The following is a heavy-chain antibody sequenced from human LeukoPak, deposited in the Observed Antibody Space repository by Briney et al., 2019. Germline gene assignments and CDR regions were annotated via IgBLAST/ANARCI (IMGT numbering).Heavy chain of an antibody. Sequence: GGSLRLSCAASGFTFDDYAMHWVRRTPGKGLEWVSAITWDSGTTVYADSVKGRFTISRDNAKNCLYLQMNSLRAEDTALCYCAKVTGEYQLQYYFDYWGQGTLVTVSS. V-gene: IGHV3-9*01. D-gene: IGHD2-2*01. CDR1: GFTFDDYA. J-gene: IGHJ4*02. CDR2: ITWDSGTT. CDR3: AKVTGEYQLQYYFDY.